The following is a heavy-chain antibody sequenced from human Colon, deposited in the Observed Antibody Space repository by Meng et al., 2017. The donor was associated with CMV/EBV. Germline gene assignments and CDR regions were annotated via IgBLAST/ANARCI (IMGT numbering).Heavy chain of an antibody. D-gene: IGHD3-10*01. CDR3: AREPVPGE. CDR2: IKQDGSEK. Sequence: GESLKISCAASGFIFSNYWMSWVRQAPGKGLEWVANIKQDGSEKYYVDSVRGRFTISRDNAKNSLYLQMNSLRAEDTAVYYCAREPVPGEWGQGTLVTVSS. J-gene: IGHJ4*02. V-gene: IGHV3-7*01. CDR1: GFIFSNYW.